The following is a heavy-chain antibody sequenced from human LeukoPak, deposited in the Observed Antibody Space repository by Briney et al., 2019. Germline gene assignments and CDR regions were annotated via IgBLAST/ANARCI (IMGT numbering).Heavy chain of an antibody. Sequence: SQTLSLTCTVSGGSISSGSYYWSWIRQPAGKGLEWIGRIYTSGSTNYNPSLKSRVTISVDTSKNQFSLKLSSVTAADTAVYYCARRFYSGPMDVWGKGTTVTVSS. CDR2: IYTSGST. CDR3: ARRFYSGPMDV. V-gene: IGHV4-61*02. CDR1: GGSISSGSYY. D-gene: IGHD2-15*01. J-gene: IGHJ6*03.